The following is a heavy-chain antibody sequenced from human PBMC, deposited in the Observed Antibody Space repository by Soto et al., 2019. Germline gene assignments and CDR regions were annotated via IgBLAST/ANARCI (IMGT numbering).Heavy chain of an antibody. D-gene: IGHD4-17*01. CDR1: GVSISSYY. J-gene: IGHJ4*02. CDR2: IYYSGST. CDR3: SRRYGASFDY. V-gene: IGHV4-59*01. Sequence: SETLSLTCTVSGVSISSYYWSWIRQPPGKGLEWIGYIYYSGSTNYNPSLKSRVTISVDTSKNQFSLKLSSVTAADTAVYYCSRRYGASFDYWGQGTLVTVSS.